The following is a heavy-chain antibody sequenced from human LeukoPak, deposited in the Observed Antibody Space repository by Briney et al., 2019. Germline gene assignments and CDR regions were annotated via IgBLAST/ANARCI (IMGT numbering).Heavy chain of an antibody. J-gene: IGHJ6*03. CDR1: SGSFSGYY. CDR2: INHSGST. CDR3: ARGTTVTYYYYYMDV. Sequence: PSETLSLTCAVYSGSFSGYYWSWIRQPPGKGLEWIGEINHSGSTNYNPSLKSRVTISVDTSKNQFSLKLSSVTAADTAVYYCARGTTVTYYYYYMDVWGKGTTVTVSS. V-gene: IGHV4-34*01. D-gene: IGHD4-17*01.